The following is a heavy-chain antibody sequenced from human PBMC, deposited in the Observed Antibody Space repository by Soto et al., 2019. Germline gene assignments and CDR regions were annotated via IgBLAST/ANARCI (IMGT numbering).Heavy chain of an antibody. V-gene: IGHV3-33*01. CDR3: ARDTYYYDSSGDDAFDI. CDR1: GFTFSSYG. J-gene: IGHJ3*02. D-gene: IGHD3-22*01. Sequence: GGSLRLSCAASGFTFSSYGMHWVRQAPGKGLEWVAVIWYDGSNKYYADSVKGRFTISRDNSKNTLYLQMNSLRAEDTAVYYCARDTYYYDSSGDDAFDIWGQGTMVTVSS. CDR2: IWYDGSNK.